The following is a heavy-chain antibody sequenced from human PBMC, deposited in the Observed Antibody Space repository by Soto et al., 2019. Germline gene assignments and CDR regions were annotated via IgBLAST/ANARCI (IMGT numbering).Heavy chain of an antibody. CDR1: GFSLSTTAEG. J-gene: IGHJ4*02. CDR3: AHGSCSSADCYPNPYLDY. Sequence: QITLKESGPTLVKPTQTLTLTCTFSGFSLSTTAEGVGWIRQPPGNALEWLALIYWDDDERSSPSLKSRLTITKDTSKNQVVLTMTNVDPVDTATYYCAHGSCSSADCYPNPYLDYWGQGILVTVSS. D-gene: IGHD2-2*01. CDR2: IYWDDDE. V-gene: IGHV2-5*02.